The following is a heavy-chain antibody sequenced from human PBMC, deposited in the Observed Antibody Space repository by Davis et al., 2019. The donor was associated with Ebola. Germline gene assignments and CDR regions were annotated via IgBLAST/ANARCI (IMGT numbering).Heavy chain of an antibody. CDR3: ARYGGYDSDWFDP. V-gene: IGHV3-53*01. J-gene: IGHJ5*02. CDR1: GFTVSSNY. Sequence: GESLKISCAASGFTVSSNYMSWVRQAPGKGLEWVSVIYSGGSTYYADSVKGRFTISRDNSKNTLYLQMNSLRAEETAVYYCARYGGYDSDWFDPWGQGTLVTVSS. D-gene: IGHD5-12*01. CDR2: IYSGGST.